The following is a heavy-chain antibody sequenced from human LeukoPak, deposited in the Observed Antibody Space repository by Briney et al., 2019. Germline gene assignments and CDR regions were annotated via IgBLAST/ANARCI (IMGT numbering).Heavy chain of an antibody. D-gene: IGHD3-3*01. CDR2: INPSGGST. V-gene: IGHV1-46*01. CDR1: GYTFTSYY. Sequence: ASVKVSCKASGYTFTSYYMHWVRQAPGQGLEWMGIINPSGGSTSYAQKFQGRVTMTRDTSTSTVYMELSSLRSEDTAVYYCARADITIFGVIPLPGAFDIWGQGTMVTVSS. CDR3: ARADITIFGVIPLPGAFDI. J-gene: IGHJ3*02.